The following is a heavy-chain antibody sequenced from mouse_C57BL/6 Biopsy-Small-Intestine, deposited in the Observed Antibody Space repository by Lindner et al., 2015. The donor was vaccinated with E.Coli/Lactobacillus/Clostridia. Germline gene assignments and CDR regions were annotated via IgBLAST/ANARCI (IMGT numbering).Heavy chain of an antibody. J-gene: IGHJ2*01. V-gene: IGHV1-80*01. Sequence: VQRAGVWGVRLVKPGASVKISCKASGYAFSSYWMNWVKQRPGKGLEWIGQIYPGDGDTNYNGKFKGKATLTADKSSSTAYMQLSSLTSEDSAVYFCARLGGTGAYYFDYWGQGTTLTVSS. CDR2: IYPGDGDT. CDR1: GYAFSSYW. D-gene: IGHD4-1*01. CDR3: ARLGGTGAYYFDY.